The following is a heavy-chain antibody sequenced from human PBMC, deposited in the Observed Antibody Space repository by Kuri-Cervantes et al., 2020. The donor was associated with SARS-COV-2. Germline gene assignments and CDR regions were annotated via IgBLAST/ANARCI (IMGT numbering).Heavy chain of an antibody. CDR3: TRQEWWFDY. CDR2: IIPIFGTA. CDR1: GGTFSSYT. D-gene: IGHD2-15*01. J-gene: IGHJ4*02. Sequence: SVKVSCKASGGTFSSYTISWVRQAPGQGLEWMGGIIPIFGTANYAQKFQGRVMITADKSTSTAYMELSSLRSEDTAVYYCTRQEWWFDYWGQGTLVTVSS. V-gene: IGHV1-69*06.